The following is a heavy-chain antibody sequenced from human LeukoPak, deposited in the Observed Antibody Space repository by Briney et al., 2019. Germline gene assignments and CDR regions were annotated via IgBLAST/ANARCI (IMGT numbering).Heavy chain of an antibody. CDR2: ISSSGSTI. CDR3: AAYRTNSMDV. V-gene: IGHV3-48*03. D-gene: IGHD1-1*01. J-gene: IGHJ6*04. Sequence: GGSLRLSCAAAGFTFSSYEMNWVRQAPGKGLEWVSYISSSGSTIYYADSVKGRFTISRDNAKNSLYLQMNSLRAEDTAVYYCAAYRTNSMDVWGKGTTVTVSS. CDR1: GFTFSSYE.